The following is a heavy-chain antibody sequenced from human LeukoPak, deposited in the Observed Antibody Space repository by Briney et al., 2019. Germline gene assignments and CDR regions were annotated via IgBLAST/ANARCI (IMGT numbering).Heavy chain of an antibody. V-gene: IGHV3-33*01. D-gene: IGHD1-14*01. J-gene: IGHJ4*02. Sequence: GGSLRLSCAGSGFTFGGYGMHWFRQTPGKGLEWVAVIAYDGSRAFYADSVKGRFTISRDNSKNTMSVQMDDLGAEDTAVYYCTRYNNDHFDYWGQGTLVTVSS. CDR2: IAYDGSRA. CDR3: TRYNNDHFDY. CDR1: GFTFGGYG.